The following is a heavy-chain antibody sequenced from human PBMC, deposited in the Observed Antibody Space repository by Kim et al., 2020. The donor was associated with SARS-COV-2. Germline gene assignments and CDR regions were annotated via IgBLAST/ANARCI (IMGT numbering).Heavy chain of an antibody. V-gene: IGHV4-59*01. CDR1: GGSISSYY. J-gene: IGHJ5*02. CDR2: IYYSGST. D-gene: IGHD5-18*01. Sequence: SETLSLTCTVSGGSISSYYWSWIRQPPGKGLEWIGYIYYSGSTNYNPSLKSRVTISVDTSKNQFSLKLSSVTAADTAVYYCAGGVTPYNWGDPWGQGTLVTVSS. CDR3: AGGVTPYNWGDP.